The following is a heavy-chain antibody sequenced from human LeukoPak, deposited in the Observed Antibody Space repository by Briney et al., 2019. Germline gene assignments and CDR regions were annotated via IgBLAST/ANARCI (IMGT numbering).Heavy chain of an antibody. CDR1: GFTFSNYW. CDR2: INQDGSEI. CDR3: ARLKDAVTIFDY. V-gene: IGHV3-7*01. D-gene: IGHD4-17*01. Sequence: GGSLRLSCAASGFTFSNYWMSWVRQAPGKGLEWLANINQDGSEIYYVDSVKGRFTISRDNTQNSLYVQMNSLRAEDTAVYYCARLKDAVTIFDYWGQGILVTVSS. J-gene: IGHJ4*02.